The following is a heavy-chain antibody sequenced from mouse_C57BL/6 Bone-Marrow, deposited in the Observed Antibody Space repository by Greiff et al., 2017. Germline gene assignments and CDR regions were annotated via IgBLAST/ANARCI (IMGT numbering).Heavy chain of an antibody. J-gene: IGHJ3*01. CDR1: DYDFPSHY. D-gene: IGHD2-12*01. Sequence: EVKLVESGAGLVQPGESLKLSCASNDYDFPSHYMSWVRKPTEKRLELVAAINSDGGSTYYPATMERRFIISRDTTKKTQYQLMSRMTAEDAAYYYCGRHDYRRWFADWGQGTLVTVSA. CDR2: INSDGGST. CDR3: GRHDYRRWFAD. V-gene: IGHV5-2*01.